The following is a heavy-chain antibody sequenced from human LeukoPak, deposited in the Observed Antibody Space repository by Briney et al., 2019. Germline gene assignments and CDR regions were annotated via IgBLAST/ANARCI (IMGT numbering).Heavy chain of an antibody. D-gene: IGHD6-13*01. V-gene: IGHV1-2*02. Sequence: GASVKVSCKASGHTFTGYYMHWVRQAPGQGLEWMGWINPNSGGTNYAQKFQGRVTMTRDTSISTAYMELSRLRSDDTAVYYCARADPMYSSSWYWGLPSDYWGQGTLVTVSS. CDR3: ARADPMYSSSWYWGLPSDY. J-gene: IGHJ4*02. CDR1: GHTFTGYY. CDR2: INPNSGGT.